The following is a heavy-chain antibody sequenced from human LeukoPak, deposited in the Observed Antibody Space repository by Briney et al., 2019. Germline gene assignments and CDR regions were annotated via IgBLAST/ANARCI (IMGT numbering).Heavy chain of an antibody. Sequence: GGSLRLSCAASKFTFSNYVMSWVRQAPGKGLEWVSSISGSGGSTHYAGSVKGRFTISRDNSKNMLFLQMNSLRDEDTAVYYCAKGSRIVGTTDVFDIWGQGTMVTVSS. J-gene: IGHJ3*02. V-gene: IGHV3-23*01. CDR3: AKGSRIVGTTDVFDI. CDR2: ISGSGGST. CDR1: KFTFSNYV. D-gene: IGHD1-26*01.